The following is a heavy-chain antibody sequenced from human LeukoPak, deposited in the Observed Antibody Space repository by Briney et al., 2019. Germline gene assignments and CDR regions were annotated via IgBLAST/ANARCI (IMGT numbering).Heavy chain of an antibody. CDR1: GGSISGGSYY. D-gene: IGHD5-18*01. J-gene: IGHJ3*02. V-gene: IGHV4-61*02. CDR3: AARGYSYGYSDAFDI. CDR2: IYTSGST. Sequence: SETLSLTCTVSGGSISGGSYYWSWNRQPAGKGLEWIGRIYTSGSTNYNPSLKSRVTISVDTSKNQFSLKLSSVTAADTAVYYCAARGYSYGYSDAFDIWDHGTMVTVSS.